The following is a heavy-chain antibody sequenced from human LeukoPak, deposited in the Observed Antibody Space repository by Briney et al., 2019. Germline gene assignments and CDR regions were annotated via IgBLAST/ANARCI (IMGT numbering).Heavy chain of an antibody. V-gene: IGHV4-59*08. Sequence: SETLSLTCTVSGDSISSYYWMWIRQPPGKGLEWIGYIYYSGITNYNPSLKSRVTISVDTSKNHFSLKLTSVTAADTAVYYCAGAYSGYDKIDYWGQGTLVTISS. CDR3: AGAYSGYDKIDY. D-gene: IGHD5-12*01. CDR2: IYYSGIT. J-gene: IGHJ4*02. CDR1: GDSISSYY.